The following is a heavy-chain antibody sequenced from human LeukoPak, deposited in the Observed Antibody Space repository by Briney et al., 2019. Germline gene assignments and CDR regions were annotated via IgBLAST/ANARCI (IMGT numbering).Heavy chain of an antibody. Sequence: GESLKISCKGSGYSSTSYWIGWVRQMLGKGLEWMGIINPGDSDTRYSPSFQGQVTISADKSINTAYLQWSSLKASDTAMYYCARRGYCSSTSCSKSSLWFDPWGQGTLVTVSS. D-gene: IGHD2-2*01. CDR1: GYSSTSYW. J-gene: IGHJ5*02. V-gene: IGHV5-51*01. CDR3: ARRGYCSSTSCSKSSLWFDP. CDR2: INPGDSDT.